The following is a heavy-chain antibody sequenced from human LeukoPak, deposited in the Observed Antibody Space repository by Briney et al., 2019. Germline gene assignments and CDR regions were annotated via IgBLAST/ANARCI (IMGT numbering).Heavy chain of an antibody. CDR2: IYHSGST. V-gene: IGHV4-30-4*07. Sequence: PSQTLSLTCAVSGVSISRGGYSWSWIRQPPGKGLEWIGYIYHSGSTNYNPSLKSRLTISVDTSNSQFSLKLSSVTAADTAVYYCARGTSGVPAAILFLRWFDPWGQGTLVTVSS. CDR3: ARGTSGVPAAILFLRWFDP. D-gene: IGHD2-2*02. J-gene: IGHJ5*02. CDR1: GVSISRGGYS.